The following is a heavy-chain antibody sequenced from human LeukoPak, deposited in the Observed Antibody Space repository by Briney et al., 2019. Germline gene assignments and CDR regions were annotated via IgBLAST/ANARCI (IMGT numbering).Heavy chain of an antibody. D-gene: IGHD3-3*01. CDR1: GFTFSPYA. J-gene: IGHJ3*02. Sequence: GGSLRLSCAASGFTFSPYAMGWARQAPGKGLEWVSGISGAGTINYADSVKGRFTISRDNAKNSLYLQMNSLRAEDTAVYYCASSTIFGVVIRGGAFDIWGQGTMVTVSS. CDR3: ASSTIFGVVIRGGAFDI. V-gene: IGHV3-69-1*01. CDR2: ISGAGTI.